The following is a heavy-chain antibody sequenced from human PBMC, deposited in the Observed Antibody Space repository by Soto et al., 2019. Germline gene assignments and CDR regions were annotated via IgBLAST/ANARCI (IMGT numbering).Heavy chain of an antibody. Sequence: QVQLVQSGAEVKKPGASVKVSCKASGYTFTSYGISWVRQATGQGLEWMGWISAYNGNTNYAQKLQGRVTMTTDTSTSTADMELRSRIHEDTAVYYCARGTAMVWIDDGGEGTLVTVCS. CDR3: ARGTAMVWIDD. D-gene: IGHD5-18*01. CDR1: GYTFTSYG. CDR2: ISAYNGNT. V-gene: IGHV1-18*01. J-gene: IGHJ4*02.